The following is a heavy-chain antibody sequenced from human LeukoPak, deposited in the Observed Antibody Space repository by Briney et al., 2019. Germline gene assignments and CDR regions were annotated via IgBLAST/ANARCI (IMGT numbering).Heavy chain of an antibody. CDR2: IIPIFGTA. CDR3: ARELELEFCSSINCYKCYWFDP. D-gene: IGHD2-2*02. CDR1: GDTFSSYT. Sequence: ASVKVSCKAFGDTFSSYTISWVRQAPGQGLEWMGGIIPIFGTANYAQKFQGRVAITTDESTSTAYMELNSLRYEDTAVYYCARELELEFCSSINCYKCYWFDPWGQGTLVTVSS. V-gene: IGHV1-69*05. J-gene: IGHJ5*02.